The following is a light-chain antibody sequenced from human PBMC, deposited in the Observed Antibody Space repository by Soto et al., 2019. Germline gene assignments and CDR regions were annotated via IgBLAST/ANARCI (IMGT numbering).Light chain of an antibody. CDR1: RSDIGTYNY. CDR3: KSYASSNSGV. Sequence: QSVLTQPASVSGSPGQSITISCTGTRSDIGTYNYVSWYQQHPGKAPRLVIYDVSNRPSGVSNRFSGSKSGNTASLTIAGLQSEDEPDYYCKSYASSNSGVFATGTKVTVL. CDR2: DVS. V-gene: IGLV2-14*01. J-gene: IGLJ1*01.